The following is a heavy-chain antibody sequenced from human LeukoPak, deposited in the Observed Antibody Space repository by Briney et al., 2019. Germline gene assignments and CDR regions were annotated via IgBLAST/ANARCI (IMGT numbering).Heavy chain of an antibody. Sequence: ASVKVSCKASGYTFTGYYMHWVRQAPGQGLEWMGWINPNSGGTNYAQKFQGRVTMTRDTSISTAYMELSRLRSDDTPVYYCARDLGSSSSDAFDIWGQGTMVTVSS. J-gene: IGHJ3*02. CDR2: INPNSGGT. CDR3: ARDLGSSSSDAFDI. CDR1: GYTFTGYY. V-gene: IGHV1-2*02. D-gene: IGHD6-6*01.